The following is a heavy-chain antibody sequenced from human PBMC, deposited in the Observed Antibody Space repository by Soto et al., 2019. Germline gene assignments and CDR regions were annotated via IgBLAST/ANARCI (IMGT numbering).Heavy chain of an antibody. CDR2: MNPNSGNT. J-gene: IGHJ4*02. CDR3: ARGRGAGRRLRGSSWSYDY. V-gene: IGHV1-8*01. D-gene: IGHD6-13*01. CDR1: GYTFTSYD. Sequence: QVQLVQSGAEVKKPGASVKVSCKASGYTFTSYDINWVRQATGQGLESMGWMNPNSGNTGYAQKYQRRVSMTRNTAISTAYLELSSLRSEDTAVYYGARGRGAGRRLRGSSWSYDYWGQGTLVSVSS.